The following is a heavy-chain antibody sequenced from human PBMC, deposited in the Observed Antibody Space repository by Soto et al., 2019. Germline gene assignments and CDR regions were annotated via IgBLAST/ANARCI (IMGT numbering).Heavy chain of an antibody. V-gene: IGHV1-18*01. CDR3: ARESHLGYCSGATCYDY. CDR1: GYSFSNYG. CDR2: ISAYNGNT. Sequence: GASVKVSCKASGYSFSNYGISWVRQAPGQGLEWMGWISAYNGNTNYAQKLQGRVTMTTDTSTSTAFMELRSLRSDDSAMYYCARESHLGYCSGATCYDYWGQGTLVTVSS. D-gene: IGHD2-15*01. J-gene: IGHJ4*02.